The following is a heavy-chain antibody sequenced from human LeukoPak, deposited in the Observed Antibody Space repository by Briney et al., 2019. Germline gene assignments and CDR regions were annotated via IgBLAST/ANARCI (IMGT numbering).Heavy chain of an antibody. V-gene: IGHV1-24*01. CDR2: FDPEDGET. D-gene: IGHD3-10*01. Sequence: ASVKVSCKVSGYTLTELSMHWVRQAPGKGLEWMGGFDPEDGETIYAQKFQGRVTMTEDTSTDTAYMELSSLRSEDTAVYYCATLARQDMVRGVNFDYWGQGTLVTVSS. CDR3: ATLARQDMVRGVNFDY. CDR1: GYTLTELS. J-gene: IGHJ4*02.